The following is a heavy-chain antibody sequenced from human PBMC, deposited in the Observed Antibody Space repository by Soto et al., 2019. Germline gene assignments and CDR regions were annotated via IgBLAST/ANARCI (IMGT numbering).Heavy chain of an antibody. Sequence: ASVKVSCKASGYTLARYSIRWVRQAPGQGLEWMGWINPYSGDTNYAQKFQGWVTMTRDTSISTAYMELSRLRSDDTAVYYCARTLQDNLGYCSSTSCPSYYGMDVWGQGTTVTVSS. D-gene: IGHD2-2*01. CDR1: GYTLARYS. CDR3: ARTLQDNLGYCSSTSCPSYYGMDV. J-gene: IGHJ6*02. V-gene: IGHV1-2*04. CDR2: INPYSGDT.